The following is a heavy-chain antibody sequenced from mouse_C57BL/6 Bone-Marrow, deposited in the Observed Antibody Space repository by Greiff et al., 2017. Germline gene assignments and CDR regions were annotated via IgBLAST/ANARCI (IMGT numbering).Heavy chain of an antibody. CDR2: IDPEPGGT. J-gene: IGHJ3*01. D-gene: IGHD1-1*01. CDR1: GYTFTDYE. Sequence: QVQLQQSGAELVRPGASVTLSCKASGYTFTDYEMHWVKQTPVHGLEWIGAIDPEPGGTAYNQKFKGKAILTADTSSSTAYMELRSRTSEDSAVYYCTGYGSSKAWFAYWGQGTLVTVSA. V-gene: IGHV1-15*01. CDR3: TGYGSSKAWFAY.